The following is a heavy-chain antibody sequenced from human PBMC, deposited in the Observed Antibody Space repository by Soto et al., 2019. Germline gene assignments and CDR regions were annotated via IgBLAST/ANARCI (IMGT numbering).Heavy chain of an antibody. CDR1: GFTVSSNY. Sequence: GGSLRLSCASSGFTVSSNYMSWVRQAPGKGLEWVSVIYSGGSTYYADPVKGRFTISRDNSKNTLYLQMNGLRAEDTAVYYCARAQPWLSNIAHFDYWGQGTLVTVSS. J-gene: IGHJ4*02. CDR2: IYSGGST. D-gene: IGHD3-9*01. V-gene: IGHV3-66*01. CDR3: ARAQPWLSNIAHFDY.